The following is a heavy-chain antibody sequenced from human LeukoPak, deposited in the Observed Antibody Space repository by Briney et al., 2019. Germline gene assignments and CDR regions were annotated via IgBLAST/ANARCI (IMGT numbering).Heavy chain of an antibody. D-gene: IGHD5-12*01. CDR3: ASGLDSGYDLVRFDP. V-gene: IGHV4-39*07. J-gene: IGHJ5*02. CDR2: FFYSGST. Sequence: PSETLSLTCTVSGGSVSGGSISTSRYYWGWIRQSPGKGLEWIGNFFYSGSTYYNPSLKSRVTVSVDTSKNQFSLQLNSVTAADTAVYYCASGLDSGYDLVRFDPWGQGTLVTVSS. CDR1: GGSISTSRYY.